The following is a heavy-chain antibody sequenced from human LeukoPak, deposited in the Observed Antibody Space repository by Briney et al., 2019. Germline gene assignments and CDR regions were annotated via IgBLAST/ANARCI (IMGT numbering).Heavy chain of an antibody. J-gene: IGHJ4*02. CDR3: ARGAPGSYCSGGSCPYFDY. V-gene: IGHV1-8*01. CDR2: MNPNSGNT. CDR1: EYTFTSYD. Sequence: ASVKVSCKASEYTFTSYDINWVRQATGQGLEWMGWMNPNSGNTGYAQKFQGRVTMTRNTSISTAYMELSSLGSEDTAVYYCARGAPGSYCSGGSCPYFDYWGQGTLVAVSS. D-gene: IGHD2-15*01.